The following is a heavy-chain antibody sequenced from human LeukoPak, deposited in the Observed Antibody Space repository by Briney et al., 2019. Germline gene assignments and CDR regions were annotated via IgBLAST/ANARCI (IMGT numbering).Heavy chain of an antibody. J-gene: IGHJ4*02. CDR3: ARGKRYFDY. Sequence: SETLSLTCTVSGGSNNSYYWGWVRQPPGKGLEWIGYIYYSGSTNYNPSLKSRVTISVDTSKNQFSLKLTSVTAADTAVYYCARGKRYFDYWGQGTLVTVSS. CDR1: GGSNNSYY. V-gene: IGHV4-59*01. D-gene: IGHD5-24*01. CDR2: IYYSGST.